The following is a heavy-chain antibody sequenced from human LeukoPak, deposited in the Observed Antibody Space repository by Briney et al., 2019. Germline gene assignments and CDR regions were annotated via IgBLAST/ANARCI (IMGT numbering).Heavy chain of an antibody. V-gene: IGHV3-64D*06. D-gene: IGHD1-1*01. J-gene: IGHJ4*02. CDR2: ISSHGGSR. CDR3: VVQGWVFRAPTQYYFDY. CDR1: GCTYSSYA. Sequence: GGSLRLSCPAPGCTYSSYAMHWARQAIGTGLVYVSTISSHGGSRFYAGSVKGRFTISRDNSKNTLYLQMSSLRAEDTAVYYCVVQGWVFRAPTQYYFDYWGQGTLVTVSS.